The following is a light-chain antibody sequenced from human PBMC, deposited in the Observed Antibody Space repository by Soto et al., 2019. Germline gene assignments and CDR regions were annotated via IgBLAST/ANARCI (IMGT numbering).Light chain of an antibody. CDR1: QSVSSN. CDR2: GAS. V-gene: IGKV3-15*01. Sequence: EIVMTQSPATLSVSPGERATLSCRASQSVSSNLAWYQQKRGQAPRLLIYGASTRATGIPARFSGSGSGTEFTLTISSLQSEDFAVYYCQQYGSSSYTFGQGTKLEIK. CDR3: QQYGSSSYT. J-gene: IGKJ2*01.